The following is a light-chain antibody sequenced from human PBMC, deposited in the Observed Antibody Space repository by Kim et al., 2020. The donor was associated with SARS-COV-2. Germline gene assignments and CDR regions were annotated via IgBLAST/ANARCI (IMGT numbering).Light chain of an antibody. CDR1: SLRSYY. V-gene: IGLV3-19*01. J-gene: IGLJ3*02. Sequence: SSELTQDPAVSVALGQTVRITCQGDSLRSYYASWYQQKPGQAPVLVIYGKNNRPSGIPDRFSGSSSGNTASLTITGAQAEDEADYYFTSRDSSGNHRLFG. CDR2: GKN. CDR3: TSRDSSGNHRL.